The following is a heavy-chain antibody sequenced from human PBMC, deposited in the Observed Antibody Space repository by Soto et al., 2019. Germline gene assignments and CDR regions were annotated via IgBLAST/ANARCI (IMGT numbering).Heavy chain of an antibody. CDR2: INHSGTT. CDR1: GGSFSGYF. D-gene: IGHD3-10*01. V-gene: IGHV4-34*02. CDR3: ARGPLWFGES. J-gene: IGHJ4*02. Sequence: QVQLQQWGAGLLKPSETLSLTCAVYGGSFSGYFWSWIRQPPGKGLEWIGEINHSGTTNYNPSLKSRVPISVDTSKHQFSLNVNSLTAADTAIYYCARGPLWFGESWGQGTLVTVSS.